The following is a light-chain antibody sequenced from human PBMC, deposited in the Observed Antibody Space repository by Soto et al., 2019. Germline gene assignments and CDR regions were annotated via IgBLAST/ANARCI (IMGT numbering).Light chain of an antibody. CDR1: QTIGVW. V-gene: IGKV1-5*03. Sequence: DIQMTQSPSTLSAFVGDSVTITCRASQTIGVWLAWYQQKPGKAPDLLIHKASILLSGVPSRFSGSGSGTDFTLTISSLQPDDFATYFCQHYKTWAFGQGTKVEF. CDR2: KAS. J-gene: IGKJ1*01. CDR3: QHYKTWA.